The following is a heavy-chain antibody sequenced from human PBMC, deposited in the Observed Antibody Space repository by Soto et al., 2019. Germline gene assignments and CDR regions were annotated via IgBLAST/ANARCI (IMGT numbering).Heavy chain of an antibody. V-gene: IGHV4-59*02. CDR3: ARSYYDSTGFAVDP. Sequence: QMRLQASGPGLVKPSETLSLTCNVSGASVSHGYWSWIRQPPGKRLEWIGFMYFGGSFNYNPSLTSRATISVETSKNQFSMKLTSVTASDTAVYYCARSYYDSTGFAVDPWGQGTLVTVSS. CDR2: MYFGGSF. D-gene: IGHD3-22*01. CDR1: GASVSHGY. J-gene: IGHJ5*02.